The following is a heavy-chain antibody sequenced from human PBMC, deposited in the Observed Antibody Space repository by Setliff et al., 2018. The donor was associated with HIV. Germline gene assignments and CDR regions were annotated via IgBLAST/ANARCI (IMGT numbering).Heavy chain of an antibody. J-gene: IGHJ4*02. D-gene: IGHD2-15*01. CDR3: AKGAGGYYDQ. CDR1: GYTFSDHN. CDR2: INPNSGDT. Sequence: ASVKVSCKTSGYTFSDHNIHWVRQAPGQGLEWMGWINPNSGDTNYAQRFQGRVTMARDTSINTAYMELKRLTSDDTALYYCAKGAGGYYDQWSQGTLVTVSS. V-gene: IGHV1-2*02.